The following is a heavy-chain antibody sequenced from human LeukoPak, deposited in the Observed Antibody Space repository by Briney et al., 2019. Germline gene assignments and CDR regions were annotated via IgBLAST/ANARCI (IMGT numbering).Heavy chain of an antibody. J-gene: IGHJ5*02. V-gene: IGHV4-59*01. CDR1: GGSISIYY. Sequence: PSETLSLTCTVSGGSISIYYWSWIRQPPGKGLEWIGYIYYSGSANYNPSLKSRLTLSVDTSKNQFSLKLSSVTAADTAVYYCARGSITAAEGSHWFDPWGQGTLVTVSS. CDR3: ARGSITAAEGSHWFDP. D-gene: IGHD6-13*01. CDR2: IYYSGSA.